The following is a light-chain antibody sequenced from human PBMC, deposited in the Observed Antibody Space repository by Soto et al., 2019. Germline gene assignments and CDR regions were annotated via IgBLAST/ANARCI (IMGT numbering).Light chain of an antibody. CDR1: SSNIGGNT. Sequence: QSVLTQPPSASGTPGQRVTFSCSGSSSNIGGNTVSWFQHLPRTAPKLLIFSNSQRPSGVPDRFSGAKSGTSASLAISGLQPEDESNYYCATWDDGLSASVFGTGTKVT. CDR2: SNS. CDR3: ATWDDGLSASV. V-gene: IGLV1-44*01. J-gene: IGLJ1*01.